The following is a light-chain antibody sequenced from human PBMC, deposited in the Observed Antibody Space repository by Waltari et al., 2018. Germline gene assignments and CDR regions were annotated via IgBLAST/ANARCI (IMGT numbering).Light chain of an antibody. Sequence: EIQMTQSPSSLSTSVGDRVTITCQTSRDISNYLNWYQQKPGKAPKPLIYAASNLETGVPSRFSGSGSGTNFTFTISSLQPEDIATYYCQQHDNLPLAFGGGTKVEIK. CDR3: QQHDNLPLA. J-gene: IGKJ4*01. CDR1: RDISNY. V-gene: IGKV1-33*01. CDR2: AAS.